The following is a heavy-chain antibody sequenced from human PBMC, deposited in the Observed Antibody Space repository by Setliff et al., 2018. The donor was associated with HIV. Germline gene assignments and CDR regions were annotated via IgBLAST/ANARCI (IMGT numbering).Heavy chain of an antibody. D-gene: IGHD5-12*01. J-gene: IGHJ4*02. CDR3: AIDVIGGWLRPMPDF. CDR2: ILPSFGTA. Sequence: SVKVSCKASGGPFSNYAISWVRQVPGQGLEWMGGILPSFGTANYAQKFQGRVTITADESTSTAYMELSSLRSEDTAVYYCAIDVIGGWLRPMPDFWGPGTLVTVSS. CDR1: GGPFSNYA. V-gene: IGHV1-69*13.